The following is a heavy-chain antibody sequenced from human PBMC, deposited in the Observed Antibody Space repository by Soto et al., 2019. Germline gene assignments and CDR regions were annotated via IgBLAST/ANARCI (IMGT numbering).Heavy chain of an antibody. Sequence: DVQLLESGGGVVQPGGSLRLSCSASGFTFSSYSMIWFRQAPGKGLDWVSIISGNSVTIEYADSAKGRFTISRDNSKNMLYLQMGSLRAEDTAVYYCATGIGNPSYFAYWGQGTLVTVSS. J-gene: IGHJ4*02. CDR3: ATGIGNPSYFAY. CDR1: GFTFSSYS. V-gene: IGHV3-23*01. CDR2: ISGNSVTI. D-gene: IGHD1-1*01.